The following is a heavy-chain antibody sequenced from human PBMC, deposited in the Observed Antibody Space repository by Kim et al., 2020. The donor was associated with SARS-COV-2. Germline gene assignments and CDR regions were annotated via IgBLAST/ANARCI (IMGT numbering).Heavy chain of an antibody. Sequence: GGSLRLSCAASEFTFSNYAMHWVRQAPGKGLEWLAVISYDGRNKYYADSVKGRFTISRDNSKNTLFLQMNSLRDEDTAVYYCAKGYCISSSCYRDHWGQGTLVTVSS. CDR3: AKGYCISSSCYRDH. J-gene: IGHJ4*02. D-gene: IGHD2-2*01. CDR2: ISYDGRNK. V-gene: IGHV3-30*18. CDR1: EFTFSNYA.